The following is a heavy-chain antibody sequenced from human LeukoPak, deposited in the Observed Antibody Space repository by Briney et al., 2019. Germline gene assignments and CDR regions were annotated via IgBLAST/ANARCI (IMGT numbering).Heavy chain of an antibody. CDR3: AKDRSGYGSSYGFDY. J-gene: IGHJ4*02. CDR1: GFSFTIYA. CDR2: ISQSSGI. Sequence: GGSLRLSCAASGFSFTIYAMSWVRQAPGKGLEWVSSISQSSGIYYADSVKGRFTISSDNSKNTLFLQMNSLRAEDTAIYYCAKDRSGYGSSYGFDYWGQGTLVTVSS. D-gene: IGHD6-13*01. V-gene: IGHV3-23*01.